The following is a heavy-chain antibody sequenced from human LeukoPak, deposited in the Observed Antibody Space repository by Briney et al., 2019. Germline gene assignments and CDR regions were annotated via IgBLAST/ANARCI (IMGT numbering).Heavy chain of an antibody. CDR1: GGSISSGGYD. D-gene: IGHD2-2*01. CDR3: ARVRVPAARNWFDP. Sequence: PSETLSLTCTVSGGSISSGGYDWSWIRQHPGKGLEWIGYIYYSGSTYYNPSLKSRVTISVDTSKNQFSLKLSSVTAADTAVYYCARVRVPAARNWFDPWGQGTLVTVSS. CDR2: IYYSGST. V-gene: IGHV4-31*03. J-gene: IGHJ5*02.